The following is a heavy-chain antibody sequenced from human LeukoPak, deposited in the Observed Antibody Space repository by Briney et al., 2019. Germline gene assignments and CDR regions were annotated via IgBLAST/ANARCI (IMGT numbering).Heavy chain of an antibody. D-gene: IGHD5-18*01. CDR3: ATGTWMQLWLLDY. J-gene: IGHJ4*02. CDR1: GYTFTAYY. CDR2: INPNSGGT. Sequence: HWASVKVSCKASGYTFTAYYLHWVRQAPGQGLEWMGWINPNSGGTNFAQKFQGRVTMTRDTSITTAYMELSRLKSDDTAVYYCATGTWMQLWLLDYWGQGTLVTVSS. V-gene: IGHV1-2*02.